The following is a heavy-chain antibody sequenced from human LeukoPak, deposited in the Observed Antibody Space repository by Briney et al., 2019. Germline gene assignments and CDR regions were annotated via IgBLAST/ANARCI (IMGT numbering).Heavy chain of an antibody. D-gene: IGHD6-13*01. CDR3: ARTRVSTLVTPFDY. J-gene: IGHJ4*02. CDR2: ISGSGGST. CDR1: GFTFSSYA. Sequence: PGGSLRLSCAASGFTFSSYAMSWVRQAPGKGLEWVSAISGSGGSTYYVDSVKGRFTISRDSSKNTLYLQMNSLGAEDTAMYYCARTRVSTLVTPFDYWGQGTLVTVSS. V-gene: IGHV3-23*01.